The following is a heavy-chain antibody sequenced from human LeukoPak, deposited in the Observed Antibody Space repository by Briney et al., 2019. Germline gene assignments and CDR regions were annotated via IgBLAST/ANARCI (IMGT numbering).Heavy chain of an antibody. CDR1: GFTFSSYS. V-gene: IGHV3-48*04. Sequence: GGSVRLSCAASGFTFSSYSMNWVRQAPGKGLEWISYISTSSSTKYYADSVKGRLTISRDNAKNSLYLQMNSLRAEDTAVYYCARGPQAYNWFDPWGQGTLVTVSS. CDR2: ISTSSSTK. J-gene: IGHJ5*02. CDR3: ARGPQAYNWFDP.